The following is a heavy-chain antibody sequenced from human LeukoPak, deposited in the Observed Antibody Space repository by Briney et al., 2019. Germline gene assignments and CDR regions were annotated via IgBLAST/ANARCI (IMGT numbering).Heavy chain of an antibody. D-gene: IGHD6-25*01. J-gene: IGHJ4*02. Sequence: SETLSLTCAVYGGSFSGYYWSWIRQPPGKGLEWIGEINHSGSTNYNPSLKSRVTISVDTSKNQFSLKLSSVTAADTAVYYCARGRQRGPFDYWGQGTLVTVSS. CDR1: GGSFSGYY. CDR2: INHSGST. CDR3: ARGRQRGPFDY. V-gene: IGHV4-34*01.